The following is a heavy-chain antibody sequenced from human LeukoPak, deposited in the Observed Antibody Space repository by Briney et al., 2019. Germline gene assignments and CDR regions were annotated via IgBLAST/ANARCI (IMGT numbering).Heavy chain of an antibody. V-gene: IGHV3-7*01. Sequence: PGGSLRLSCAASGFTFSSYWMSWVRQAPGNGLEWVANIKQDGSEKYYVDSVKGRFTISRDNAKNSLYLQMNSLRAEDTAVYYCARVEGGDYGDYPHYYYGMDVWGQGTTVTVSS. CDR3: ARVEGGDYGDYPHYYYGMDV. CDR2: IKQDGSEK. CDR1: GFTFSSYW. D-gene: IGHD4-17*01. J-gene: IGHJ6*02.